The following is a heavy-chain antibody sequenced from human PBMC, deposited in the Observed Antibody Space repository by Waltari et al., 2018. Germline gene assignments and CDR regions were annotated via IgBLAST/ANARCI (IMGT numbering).Heavy chain of an antibody. CDR3: ATAAYYSSGWYYFDY. D-gene: IGHD6-19*01. CDR1: GYTFTGYY. J-gene: IGHJ4*02. V-gene: IGHV1-69-2*01. Sequence: VQLVQSGAEVKKPGASVKVSCKASGYTFTGYYMHWVRQAPGQGLEWMGLVDPEDGETIYAEKFQGRVTITADTSTDTAYMELSSLRSEDTAVYYCATAAYYSSGWYYFDYWGQGTLVTVSS. CDR2: VDPEDGET.